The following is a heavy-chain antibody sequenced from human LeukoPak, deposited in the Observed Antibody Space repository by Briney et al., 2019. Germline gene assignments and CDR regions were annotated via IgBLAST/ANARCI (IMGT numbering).Heavy chain of an antibody. V-gene: IGHV1-2*02. CDR3: ARENSGYSYGLDY. CDR2: INPNSGGT. D-gene: IGHD5-18*01. Sequence: ASVKVSCKTSGYTFTGYYMHWVRQAPGQGLEWLGWINPNSGGTNYAQKFQGRVTMTRDTSISTAYMELSRLRSDDTAVYYCARENSGYSYGLDYWGQGTLVTVSS. J-gene: IGHJ4*02. CDR1: GYTFTGYY.